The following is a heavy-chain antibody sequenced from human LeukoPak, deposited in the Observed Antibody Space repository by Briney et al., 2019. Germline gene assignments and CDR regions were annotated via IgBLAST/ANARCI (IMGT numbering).Heavy chain of an antibody. CDR1: GFTFSSYE. CDR2: ISSSGSTI. CDR3: ASPTGSSGYGWDY. Sequence: PGGSLRLSCAASGFTFSSYEMNWVRQAPGKGLEWVSYISSSGSTIYYADSAKGRFTISRDNAKNSLYLQMNSLRAEDTAVYYCASPTGSSGYGWDYWGQGTLVTVSS. V-gene: IGHV3-48*03. J-gene: IGHJ4*02. D-gene: IGHD3-22*01.